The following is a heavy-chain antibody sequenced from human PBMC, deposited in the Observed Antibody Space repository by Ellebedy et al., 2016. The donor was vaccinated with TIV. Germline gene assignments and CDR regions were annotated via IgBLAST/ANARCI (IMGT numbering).Heavy chain of an antibody. CDR2: IKQDGSAK. D-gene: IGHD2-15*01. Sequence: GESLKISXAASGFTFSSYWMQWVRQAPGKGLEWVANIKQDGSAKYYVDSVTGRFTISRDNAKKSLYLQMNSLRAEGTDTAVYYCVRDKMVDATTGSKFDYWGQGTLVTVSS. CDR3: VRDKMVDATTGSKFDY. CDR1: GFTFSSYW. J-gene: IGHJ4*02. V-gene: IGHV3-7*01.